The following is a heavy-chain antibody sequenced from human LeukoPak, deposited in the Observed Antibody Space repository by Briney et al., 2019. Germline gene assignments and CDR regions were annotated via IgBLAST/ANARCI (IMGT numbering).Heavy chain of an antibody. CDR2: ISAYNGNT. J-gene: IGHJ4*02. V-gene: IGHV1-18*01. Sequence: GASVKVSCKASGYTFTSYGISWVRQAPGQGREWMGWISAYNGNTNYAQKLQGRVTMTTDTSTSTAYMELRSLRSDDTAVYYCARDRSPGSSGTPPHYWGQGTLVTVSS. CDR1: GYTFTSYG. CDR3: ARDRSPGSSGTPPHY. D-gene: IGHD3-22*01.